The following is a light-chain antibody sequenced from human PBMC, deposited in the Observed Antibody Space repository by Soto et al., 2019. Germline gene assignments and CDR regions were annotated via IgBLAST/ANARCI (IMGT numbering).Light chain of an antibody. CDR1: PSVDRN. J-gene: IGKJ4*01. CDR3: QQYDSWPLT. CDR2: GAS. V-gene: IGKV3D-15*01. Sequence: EIVMTQSPGTLSVSTEEGATLSCRASPSVDRNLAWYQQKPGQAPRLLIYGASTRPTGIPDRFSGSGSGTEFSLTISSLQSEEFAVYYCQQYDSWPLTFGGGTKVEIK.